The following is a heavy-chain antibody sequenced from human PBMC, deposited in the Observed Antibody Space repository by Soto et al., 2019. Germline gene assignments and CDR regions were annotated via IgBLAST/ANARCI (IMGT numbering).Heavy chain of an antibody. D-gene: IGHD3-10*01. CDR3: TTYGSGSYYPDYYYYYGMDV. CDR2: IKSKTDGGTT. V-gene: IGHV3-15*07. Sequence: GGSLRLSCAASGFTFSNAWMNWVRQAPGKGLEWVGRIKSKTDGGTTDYAAPVKGRFTISRDDSKNTLYLQMNSLKTEDTAVYYCTTYGSGSYYPDYYYYYGMDVWGQGTTVTVSS. J-gene: IGHJ6*02. CDR1: GFTFSNAW.